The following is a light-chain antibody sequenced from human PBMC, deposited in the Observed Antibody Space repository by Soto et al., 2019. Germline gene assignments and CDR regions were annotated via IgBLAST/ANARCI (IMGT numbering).Light chain of an antibody. J-gene: IGKJ1*01. CDR1: QSISSW. Sequence: DIQITQSPSTLSASVGDRVTITCRASQSISSWLAWYQQKPVKAPKLLIYDASSLESGVPSRFSGSGSGTEFTLTISSLQPDDFAPYYCQQYNSDSTWTFGQGTKVDI. V-gene: IGKV1-5*01. CDR2: DAS. CDR3: QQYNSDSTWT.